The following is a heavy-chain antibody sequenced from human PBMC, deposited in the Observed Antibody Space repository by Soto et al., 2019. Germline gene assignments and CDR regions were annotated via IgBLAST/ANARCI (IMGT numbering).Heavy chain of an antibody. Sequence: QVQLVESGGGVVQPGTSLRLSCEASGFSFNYYGMHWVRQAPGKGLEWVAIIWYDGSKTDYVDSVQGRFTVSRDNSQNTVYLQMNSLRGDDTAIYYCARDGSSTHLHYGLDVWGRGTMAIVSS. CDR3: ARDGSSTHLHYGLDV. CDR1: GFSFNYYG. J-gene: IGHJ6*02. CDR2: IWYDGSKT. D-gene: IGHD1-26*01. V-gene: IGHV3-33*01.